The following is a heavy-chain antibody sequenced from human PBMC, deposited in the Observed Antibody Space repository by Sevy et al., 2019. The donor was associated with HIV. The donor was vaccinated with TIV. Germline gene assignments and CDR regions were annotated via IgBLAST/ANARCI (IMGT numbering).Heavy chain of an antibody. Sequence: SETLSLTCSVSAGSISAYYWSWIRQPPGKGLEWIAYIHDSGTSNYNPSLKSRVTISMDTSTNQFALKVTSVTEADTALYYCARAPPVRSGDDSLNWFDPWGQGILVTVSS. CDR2: IHDSGTS. CDR3: ARAPPVRSGDDSLNWFDP. V-gene: IGHV4-59*01. D-gene: IGHD5-12*01. J-gene: IGHJ5*02. CDR1: AGSISAYY.